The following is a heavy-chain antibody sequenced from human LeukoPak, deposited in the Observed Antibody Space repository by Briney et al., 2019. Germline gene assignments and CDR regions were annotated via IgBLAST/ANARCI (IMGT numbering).Heavy chain of an antibody. CDR3: ARADYGGKIDGGAFDI. Sequence: LVNVSCKASGGTFSRYAISWVRQAPGQGLEWMGGIIPIFGTANYAQKFQGRVTITTDESTSTAYMELSSLRSEDTAVYYCARADYGGKIDGGAFDIWGQGTMVTVSS. D-gene: IGHD4-23*01. J-gene: IGHJ3*02. CDR1: GGTFSRYA. V-gene: IGHV1-69*05. CDR2: IIPIFGTA.